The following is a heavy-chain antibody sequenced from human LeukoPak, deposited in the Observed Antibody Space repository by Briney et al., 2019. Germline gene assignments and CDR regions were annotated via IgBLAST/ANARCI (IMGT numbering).Heavy chain of an antibody. V-gene: IGHV2-70*04. CDR3: ARNFGGNPFDY. Sequence: SGPTLVKPTQTLTLTCTFSGFSLSTSGVGVGWIRQPPGKALEWLARIDWDDDKFYSTSLKTRLTISKDTSKNQVVLTMTNMDPVDTATYYCARNFGGNPFDYWGQGTLVTVSS. J-gene: IGHJ4*02. D-gene: IGHD4-23*01. CDR2: IDWDDDK. CDR1: GFSLSTSGVG.